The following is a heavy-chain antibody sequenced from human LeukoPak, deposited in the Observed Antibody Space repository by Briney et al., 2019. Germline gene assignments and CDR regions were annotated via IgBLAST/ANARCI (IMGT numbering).Heavy chain of an antibody. CDR2: IYYSGST. D-gene: IGHD3-10*01. CDR1: GGSISSYY. V-gene: IGHV4-59*01. J-gene: IGHJ4*02. CDR3: ARGAYDSGSYQYFFDY. Sequence: SETLSLTCTVSGGSISSYYWSWIRQPPGKGLEWIGYIYYSGSTNYNPSLKSRVTISLDTSKHQFSLKLTSVTAADTAVYYCARGAYDSGSYQYFFDYWGQGTLVTVSS.